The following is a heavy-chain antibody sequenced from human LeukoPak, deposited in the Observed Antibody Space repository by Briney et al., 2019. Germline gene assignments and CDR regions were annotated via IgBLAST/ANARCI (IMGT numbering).Heavy chain of an antibody. D-gene: IGHD3-16*02. CDR1: GFTLDEYG. CDR3: ARGLVYCDYVWGRYRWGAPFDY. J-gene: IGHJ4*02. V-gene: IGHV3-20*04. CDR2: LKWIGGST. Sequence: PGGSLRHSRAPSGFTLDEYGMSWVPQAPGRGLEWGSGLKWIGGSTRSADSVKSRFTISGDNAKNSLHLQMKSLRDEDTALYYCARGLVYCDYVWGRYRWGAPFDYWGQGTLVSVSS.